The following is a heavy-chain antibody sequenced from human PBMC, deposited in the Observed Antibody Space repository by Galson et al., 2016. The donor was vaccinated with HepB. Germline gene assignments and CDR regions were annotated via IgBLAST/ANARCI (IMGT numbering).Heavy chain of an antibody. Sequence: SETLSLTCDVSDGSITSTIWWSWVRQPPGRGLEWIGEIFPGGRTHYNPSLESRLTLTLDKSKNQLSLWLNSVTAADTALYVCARHLGTPRTRGFDYWGPGILVTVSA. CDR2: IFPGGRT. CDR1: DGSITSTIW. CDR3: ARHLGTPRTRGFDY. D-gene: IGHD1-7*01. J-gene: IGHJ4*02. V-gene: IGHV4-4*02.